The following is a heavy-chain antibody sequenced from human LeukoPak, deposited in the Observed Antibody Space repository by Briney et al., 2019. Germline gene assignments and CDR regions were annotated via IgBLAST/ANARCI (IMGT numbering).Heavy chain of an antibody. CDR3: ARGGSGTMGY. J-gene: IGHJ4*02. V-gene: IGHV3-74*01. CDR1: GFTFSSYW. Sequence: GGSLRLSCAASGFTFSSYWMHWVRQAPGKGLVWVSRINSDGSNTTYADSVKGRFTIPRDNAKNTLYLQMNSLRAEDTAVYYCARGGSGTMGYWGQGTLVTVSS. D-gene: IGHD3-10*01. CDR2: INSDGSNT.